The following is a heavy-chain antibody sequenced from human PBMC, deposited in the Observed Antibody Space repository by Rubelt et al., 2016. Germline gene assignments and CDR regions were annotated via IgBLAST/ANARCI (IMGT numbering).Heavy chain of an antibody. CDR2: IRSSGSTI. V-gene: IGHV3-48*02. CDR3: ARGSSGYPADY. CDR1: GFTFSSYS. D-gene: IGHD5-18*01. Sequence: EVQLVESGGGLVQPGGSLRLSCTASGFTFSSYSMNWVRQAPGKGLEWVSYIRSSGSTIYYAYSVKGRFTISRASAQNSLYLQMNSLGEEDTAVDYCARGSSGYPADYWGQGTLVTVSS. J-gene: IGHJ4*02.